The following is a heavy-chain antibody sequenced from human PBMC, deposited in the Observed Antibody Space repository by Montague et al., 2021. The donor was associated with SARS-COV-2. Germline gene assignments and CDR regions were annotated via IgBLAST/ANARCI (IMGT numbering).Heavy chain of an antibody. CDR2: TYYGSSWNT. CDR1: GDSVSRNNPA. CDR3: ARGWNYAFDI. D-gene: IGHD1-7*01. V-gene: IGHV6-1*01. Sequence: CAISGDSVSRNNPAWNWIRQSPSRGLEWRGRTYYGSSWNTDYAVSVKSRITISTDTSKNQFSLHLNSVTPEDTAVYYCARGWNYAFDIWSQGTMVTVSS. J-gene: IGHJ3*02.